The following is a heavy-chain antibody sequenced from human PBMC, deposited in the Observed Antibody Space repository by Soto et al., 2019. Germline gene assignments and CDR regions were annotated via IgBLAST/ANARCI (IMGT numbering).Heavy chain of an antibody. CDR3: VRQRGNYFDF. J-gene: IGHJ4*02. D-gene: IGHD3-10*01. Sequence: PSETLSLTCSVSGDSINSRYWSWIRQPPGKGLEWIGYIDYVGSTNYAPSLQSRVTMSVDTSKNQVSLKLRYVTAADTAVYYCVRQRGNYFDFWGQGTLVPVSS. V-gene: IGHV4-59*11. CDR1: GDSINSRY. CDR2: IDYVGST.